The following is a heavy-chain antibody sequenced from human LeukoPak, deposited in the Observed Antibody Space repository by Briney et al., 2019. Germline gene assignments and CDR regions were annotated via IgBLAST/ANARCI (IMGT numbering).Heavy chain of an antibody. CDR2: ISPYNGNT. CDR1: GYKFTNYG. V-gene: IGHV1-18*01. CDR3: ARRLNDYYDSSGDNWFDP. Sequence: GASVKVTCKASGYKFTNYGISWVRQAPGQGLEWMGWISPYNGNTIYAQKLQGRVTMTTDTSTSTAYMELRSLRSEDTAVYYCARRLNDYYDSSGDNWFDPWGQGTLVTVSS. J-gene: IGHJ5*02. D-gene: IGHD3-22*01.